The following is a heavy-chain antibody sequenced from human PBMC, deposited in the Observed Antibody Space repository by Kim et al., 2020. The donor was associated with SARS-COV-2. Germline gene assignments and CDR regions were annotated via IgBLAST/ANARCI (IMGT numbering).Heavy chain of an antibody. CDR2: ISSSSSYI. D-gene: IGHD3-10*01. CDR1: GFTFSSYS. J-gene: IGHJ5*02. CDR3: ARGLGVRGVRWFDP. V-gene: IGHV3-21*01. Sequence: GGSLRLSCAASGFTFSSYSMNWVRQAPGKGLEWVSSISSSSSYIYYADSVKGRFTISRDNAKNSLYLQMNSLRAEDTAVYYCARGLGVRGVRWFDPWGQGTLVTVSS.